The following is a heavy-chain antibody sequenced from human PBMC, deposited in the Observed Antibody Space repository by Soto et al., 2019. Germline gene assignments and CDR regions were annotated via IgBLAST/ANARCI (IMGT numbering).Heavy chain of an antibody. V-gene: IGHV3-23*01. CDR2: ISNSGGGT. D-gene: IGHD2-2*01. CDR1: GFTFSSYA. Sequence: EVQLLESGGGLVQPGGSLRLSCAASGFTFSSYAMSWVRQAPGKGLEWVSGISNSGGGTYYADSVKGRFTLSRDNSKNTLSLQMNSLRADDTAVYYCANRVYHGDFDYWGQGTLVTVSS. CDR3: ANRVYHGDFDY. J-gene: IGHJ4*02.